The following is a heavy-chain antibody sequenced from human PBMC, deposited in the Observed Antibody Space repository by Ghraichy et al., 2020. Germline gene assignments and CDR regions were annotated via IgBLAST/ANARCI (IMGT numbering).Heavy chain of an antibody. CDR2: ISGSGGST. Sequence: LSLTCAASGFTFSSYAMSWVRQAPGKGLEWVSAISGSGGSTYYADSVKGRFTISRDNSKNTLYLQMNSLRAEDTAVYYCAKQDNYYDSSGYSDYWGQGTLVTVSS. V-gene: IGHV3-23*01. CDR3: AKQDNYYDSSGYSDY. J-gene: IGHJ4*02. D-gene: IGHD3-22*01. CDR1: GFTFSSYA.